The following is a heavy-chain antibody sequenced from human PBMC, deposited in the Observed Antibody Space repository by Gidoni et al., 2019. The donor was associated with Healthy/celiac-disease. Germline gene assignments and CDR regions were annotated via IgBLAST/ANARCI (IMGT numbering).Heavy chain of an antibody. Sequence: QVQLQESGLGLVKPSETLSLTCTVSGGPVSSGSYYWGWIRQPPGKGLVWIGYLYYSGSTNYNPTLKSRVTISIDTSKNQFSLKLSSVTAADAAVYYCARADWTNRDYWGQGTLVTVSS. V-gene: IGHV4-61*01. CDR2: LYYSGST. CDR3: ARADWTNRDY. D-gene: IGHD1-1*01. CDR1: GGPVSSGSYY. J-gene: IGHJ4*02.